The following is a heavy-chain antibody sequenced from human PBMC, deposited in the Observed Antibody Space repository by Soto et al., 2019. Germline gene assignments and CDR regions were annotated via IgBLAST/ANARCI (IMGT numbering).Heavy chain of an antibody. CDR2: ISPPGGTT. Sequence: LRLSCVASGFTFSRFAMSWVRQAPGKGLEWVSTISPPGGTTFYADSARGRFTISRDNSKNTLYLELNSLRAEDTAIYYCAKDLTPIQLWPSSFDFWGQGTLVTVSS. V-gene: IGHV3-23*01. CDR1: GFTFSRFA. CDR3: AKDLTPIQLWPSSFDF. D-gene: IGHD5-18*01. J-gene: IGHJ4*02.